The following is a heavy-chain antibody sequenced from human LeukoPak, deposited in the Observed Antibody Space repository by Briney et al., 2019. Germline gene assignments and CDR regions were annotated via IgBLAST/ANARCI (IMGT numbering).Heavy chain of an antibody. D-gene: IGHD3-10*01. CDR1: GFTFDDYA. Sequence: PGRSLRLSCAASGFTFDDYAMHWVRQAPGKGLEWVSGISRNSGSIGYADSVKGRFTISRDNAKNSLYLQMNSLRAEDTALYYCAKDLAPRFNYYGSGSYSYDAFDIWGQGTMVTVSS. CDR2: ISRNSGSI. V-gene: IGHV3-9*01. J-gene: IGHJ3*02. CDR3: AKDLAPRFNYYGSGSYSYDAFDI.